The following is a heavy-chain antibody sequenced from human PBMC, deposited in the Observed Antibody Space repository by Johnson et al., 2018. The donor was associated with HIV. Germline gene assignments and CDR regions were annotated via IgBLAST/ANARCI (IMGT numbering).Heavy chain of an antibody. Sequence: QVQLVESGGGLIQPGGSLRLSCAASGFTFRSYTVHWVRQAPGKGLEWVALISYDGSNKNYADSVKGRFTISRDNSKNTLYLQMNSRRAEDTAVYYCARVGDRYCSGGSCYSGAFDIWGQGTMVTVSS. D-gene: IGHD2-15*01. V-gene: IGHV3-30*14. CDR2: ISYDGSNK. CDR3: ARVGDRYCSGGSCYSGAFDI. CDR1: GFTFRSYT. J-gene: IGHJ3*02.